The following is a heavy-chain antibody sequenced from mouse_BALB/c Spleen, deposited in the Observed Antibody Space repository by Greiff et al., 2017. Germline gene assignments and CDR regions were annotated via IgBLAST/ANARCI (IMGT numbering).Heavy chain of an antibody. V-gene: IGHV1-20*02. Sequence: VQLQQSGAELVRPGSSVKISCKASGYSFTGYFMNWVMQSHGKSLEWIGRINPYNGDTFYNQKFKGKATLTVDKSSSTAHMELRSLASEDSAVYYCARSDGYWMDYWGQGTSVTVSS. D-gene: IGHD2-3*01. CDR1: GYSFTGYF. J-gene: IGHJ4*01. CDR2: INPYNGDT. CDR3: ARSDGYWMDY.